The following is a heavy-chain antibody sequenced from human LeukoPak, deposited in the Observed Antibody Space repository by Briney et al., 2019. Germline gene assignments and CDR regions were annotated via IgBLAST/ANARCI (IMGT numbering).Heavy chain of an antibody. CDR1: GGSISSSSYY. J-gene: IGHJ3*02. Sequence: PSETLSLTCTVSGGSISSSSYYWGWIRQPPGKGLEWIGSIYYSGSTYYNPSLKSRVTISVDTSKNQFSLKLSSVTAADTAVYYCARDIPRYYYDSSGRPQAFDIWGQGTMVTVSS. D-gene: IGHD3-22*01. CDR2: IYYSGST. V-gene: IGHV4-39*07. CDR3: ARDIPRYYYDSSGRPQAFDI.